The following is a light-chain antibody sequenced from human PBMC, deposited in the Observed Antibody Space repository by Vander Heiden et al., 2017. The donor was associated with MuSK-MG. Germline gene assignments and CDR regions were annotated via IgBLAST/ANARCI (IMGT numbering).Light chain of an antibody. Sequence: SSEFTQDPAVSVPLGQAVSNTCQRASLRTYYAAWYRQKSGQAPVVVIYGQNDRPSGIPDRFSGSSSGSTASLTITGAQAEDEADYYCESRDSTGDQILFGGGTKLSVL. J-gene: IGLJ2*01. CDR2: GQN. CDR1: SLRTYY. CDR3: ESRDSTGDQIL. V-gene: IGLV3-19*01.